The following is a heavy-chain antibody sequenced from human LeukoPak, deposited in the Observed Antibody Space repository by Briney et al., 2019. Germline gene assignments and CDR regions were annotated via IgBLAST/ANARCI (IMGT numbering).Heavy chain of an antibody. CDR3: ARVLRYYYDSSTGWFDP. V-gene: IGHV3-7*01. CDR2: IKQDGSEK. CDR1: GVTFSSYW. D-gene: IGHD3-22*01. J-gene: IGHJ5*02. Sequence: PGGSLRLSCAASGVTFSSYWMSWVRQAPGKGLEWVANIKQDGSEKYYVDSVKGRFTISRDNAKNSLYLQMNSLRAEDTAVYYCARVLRYYYDSSTGWFDPWGQGTLVTVSS.